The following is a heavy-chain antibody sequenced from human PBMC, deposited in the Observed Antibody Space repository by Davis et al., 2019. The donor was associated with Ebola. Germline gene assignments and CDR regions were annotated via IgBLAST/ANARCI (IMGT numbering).Heavy chain of an antibody. CDR2: ISYDGSNK. J-gene: IGHJ3*02. CDR1: GFTFSYYA. D-gene: IGHD1-1*01. V-gene: IGHV3-30-3*01. CDR3: ARAKPYNWNDGGAFDI. Sequence: GESLKISCAASGFTFSYYAMHWVRQAPGKGLEWVAVISYDGSNKYYADPVKGRFTISRDNSKNTLYLQMNSLRADETAVYYCARAKPYNWNDGGAFDIWGQGTMVTVSS.